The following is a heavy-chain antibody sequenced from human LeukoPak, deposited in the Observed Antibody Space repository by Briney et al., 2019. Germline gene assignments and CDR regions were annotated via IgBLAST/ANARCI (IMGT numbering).Heavy chain of an antibody. CDR2: IKSKTEGSTT. J-gene: IGHJ6*02. Sequence: GGSLRLSCAASGFTFSNPWMSWVRHAPGEGREWVGRIKSKTEGSTTDYAAPVKDRFPISRDDSKHTLYLQMNSLKTEDTAVYDCTTDVTYCTNGVCYYYYCGMDVWGQGTTVTVSS. CDR3: TTDVTYCTNGVCYYYYCGMDV. CDR1: GFTFSNPW. V-gene: IGHV3-15*01. D-gene: IGHD2-8*01.